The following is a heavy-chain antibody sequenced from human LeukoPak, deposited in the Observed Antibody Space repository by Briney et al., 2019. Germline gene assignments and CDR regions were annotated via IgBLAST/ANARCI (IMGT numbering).Heavy chain of an antibody. CDR2: ISSSSTI. Sequence: GGSLRLSCAASGFTFSSYNMNWVRQAPGKGLGWVSYISSSSTIYYADSVKGRFTISRDNAKNSLYLQMNSLRDEDTAVYYCARGVAAAGRLVDYWGQGTLVTVSS. CDR1: GFTFSSYN. CDR3: ARGVAAAGRLVDY. J-gene: IGHJ4*02. D-gene: IGHD6-13*01. V-gene: IGHV3-48*02.